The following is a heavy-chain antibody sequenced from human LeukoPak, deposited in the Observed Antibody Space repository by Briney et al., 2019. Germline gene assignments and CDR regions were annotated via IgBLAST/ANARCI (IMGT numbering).Heavy chain of an antibody. CDR3: ARDGLVVGATGVFDY. V-gene: IGHV1-2*02. J-gene: IGHJ4*02. D-gene: IGHD1-26*01. CDR1: GYTFTGYY. CDR2: INPNSGGT. Sequence: ASVKVSCKASGYTFTGYYLHWVRQAPGQGLEWMGWINPNSGGTNYAQKFQGRVTMTRDTSISTAYMELSRLRSDDTAVYYCARDGLVVGATGVFDYWGQGTLVTVSS.